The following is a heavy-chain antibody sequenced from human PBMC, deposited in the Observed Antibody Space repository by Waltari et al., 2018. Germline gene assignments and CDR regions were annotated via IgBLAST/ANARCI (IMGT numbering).Heavy chain of an antibody. V-gene: IGHV3-9*01. Sequence: EVQLVESGGGLVQPGKSLRLSCAASGFTFDDYDMHWVRQAPGKGLEWVSGISWNSGSIDYADSVKGRFTISRDNAKNSLYLQMNSLRAEDTAVYYCATGLGQDLDYWGQGTLVTVSS. CDR2: ISWNSGSI. D-gene: IGHD3-3*01. CDR1: GFTFDDYD. J-gene: IGHJ4*02. CDR3: ATGLGQDLDY.